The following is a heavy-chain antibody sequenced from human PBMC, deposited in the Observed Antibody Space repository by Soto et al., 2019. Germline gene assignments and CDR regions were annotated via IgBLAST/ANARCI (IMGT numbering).Heavy chain of an antibody. CDR1: GDSVSSSSSA. J-gene: IGHJ6*02. D-gene: IGHD3-10*01. CDR2: TYYKSKWNT. Sequence: QIQLQQSGPGLVKPSQTLSLACAISGDSVSSSSSAWNWIRQSPSRGLEWLGRTYYKSKWNTDYALSVKSRISINPDTSKNQVSLHLHSVTPEDTAVYYCTGITWFRGMDVWGQGTPVTVSS. V-gene: IGHV6-1*01. CDR3: TGITWFRGMDV.